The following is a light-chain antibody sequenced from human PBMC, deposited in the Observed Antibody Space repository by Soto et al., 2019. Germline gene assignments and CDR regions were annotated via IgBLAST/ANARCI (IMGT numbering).Light chain of an antibody. CDR2: AAS. CDR3: QQIYSLPYT. CDR1: QSVGSL. Sequence: DIQMTQSPSSLSASVGDRVTITCRASQSVGSLLNWFQQRPGIAPKLLIYAASTLQSGAPSRFSGSGAGTDFTLIISSLQPEDFATYYCQQIYSLPYTFGQGTKLEI. V-gene: IGKV1-39*01. J-gene: IGKJ2*01.